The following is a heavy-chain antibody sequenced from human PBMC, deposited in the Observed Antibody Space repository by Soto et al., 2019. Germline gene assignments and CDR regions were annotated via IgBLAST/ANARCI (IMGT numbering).Heavy chain of an antibody. V-gene: IGHV4-59*01. J-gene: IGHJ5*02. CDR1: DGSISSYY. CDR3: ARDTRISSRSSGWFDP. Sequence: PSDTLSLTCIVSDGSISSYYWSWIRQPPGRGLEWIGYIYHTGNSDYNPSLKSRITISVDTSKNLVSLKLSSVAASDTAVYYCARDTRISSRSSGWFDPWGQGTLVTVSS. CDR2: IYHTGNS. D-gene: IGHD2-2*01.